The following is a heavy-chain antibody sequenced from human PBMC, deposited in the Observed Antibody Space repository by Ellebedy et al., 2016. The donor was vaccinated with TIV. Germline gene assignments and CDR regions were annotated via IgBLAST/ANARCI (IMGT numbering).Heavy chain of an antibody. V-gene: IGHV3-23*01. CDR1: GFTFSSYP. CDR2: ISAGGGST. D-gene: IGHD2-15*01. J-gene: IGHJ4*02. CDR3: SRGCGANCYWEAY. Sequence: PGGSLRLSCAGSGFTFSSYPMNWVRQAPGKGLEWVSTISAGGGSTYYADSVKGRFTISRDNSKNALYLQMNSLRAEDTALYYCSRGCGANCYWEAYWGQGTLVTVSS.